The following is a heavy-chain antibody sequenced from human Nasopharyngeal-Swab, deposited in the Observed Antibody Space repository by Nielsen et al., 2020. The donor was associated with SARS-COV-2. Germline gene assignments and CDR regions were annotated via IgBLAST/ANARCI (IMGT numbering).Heavy chain of an antibody. CDR3: AKGLLNSSGWSYYYYGMDV. Sequence: VRQAPGKGLEWVSGISWNSGSIGYADSVKGRFTISRDNAKNSLYLQMNSLRAEDTALYYCAKGLLNSSGWSYYYYGMDVWGQVPPLPVSS. V-gene: IGHV3-9*01. D-gene: IGHD6-19*01. J-gene: IGHJ6*02. CDR2: ISWNSGSI.